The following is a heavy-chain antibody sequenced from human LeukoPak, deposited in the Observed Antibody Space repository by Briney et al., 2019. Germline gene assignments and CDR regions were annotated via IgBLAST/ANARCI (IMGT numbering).Heavy chain of an antibody. CDR1: GFTFSNYY. CDR2: ISSRSSNK. CDR3: ARGGYCSSTSCYQNY. Sequence: GGSLRLSCAASGFTFSNYYMSWIRQAPGKGLVWVSYISSRSSNKEYADSVKGRFTISRDNSKNSLYLQMNSLRAEDTAVYYCARGGYCSSTSCYQNYWGQGTLVTVSS. D-gene: IGHD2-2*01. V-gene: IGHV3-11*04. J-gene: IGHJ4*02.